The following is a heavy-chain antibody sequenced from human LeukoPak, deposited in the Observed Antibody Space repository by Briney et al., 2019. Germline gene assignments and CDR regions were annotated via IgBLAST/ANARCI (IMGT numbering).Heavy chain of an antibody. J-gene: IGHJ4*02. Sequence: GGSLRLSCAASGFTFSNAWMSWVRQAPGKGLGWVGRIKSKTDGGTTDYAAPVKGRFTISRDDSKNTLYLQMNSLKTEDTAVYYCTTGDVVVVAADPFDYWGQGTLVTVSS. CDR2: IKSKTDGGTT. CDR3: TTGDVVVVAADPFDY. CDR1: GFTFSNAW. V-gene: IGHV3-15*01. D-gene: IGHD2-15*01.